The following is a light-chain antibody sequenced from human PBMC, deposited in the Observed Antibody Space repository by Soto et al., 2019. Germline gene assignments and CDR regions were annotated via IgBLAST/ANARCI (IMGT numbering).Light chain of an antibody. CDR1: QGITSY. CDR2: AAS. CDR3: QQYYTYPWT. J-gene: IGKJ1*01. V-gene: IGKV1-8*01. Sequence: AIRMTQSPSSLSASTGDRVTITCRASQGITSYLAWYQQKPGKAPTLLIYAASTLQSGVPSRFSGSGSGTDFTLTISCLQSEDVATYDCQQYYTYPWTFVQGTKVEIK.